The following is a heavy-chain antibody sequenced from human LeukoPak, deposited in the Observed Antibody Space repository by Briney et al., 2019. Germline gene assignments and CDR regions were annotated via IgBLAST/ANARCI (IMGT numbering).Heavy chain of an antibody. CDR1: GFTFSDFW. D-gene: IGHD6-25*01. CDR2: TSKDGSHT. V-gene: IGHV3-74*01. Sequence: GGPLRLSCAASGFTFSDFWMHWVRQVPGKGPEWLSRTSKDGSHTVYADSAQGRFTASRDNTKNTVCLEVTNLRPEDTAVYYCARGGYSGSYYRFSWGQGTPVTVAS. CDR3: ARGGYSGSYYRFS. J-gene: IGHJ4*02.